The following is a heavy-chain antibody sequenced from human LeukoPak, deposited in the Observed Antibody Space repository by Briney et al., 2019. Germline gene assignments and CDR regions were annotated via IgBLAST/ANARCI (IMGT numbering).Heavy chain of an antibody. Sequence: SETLSLTCTVSGGSISSCSSYWGWFRQPPGKGLEWIGTIYYSGSTYYNPSLKSRVTISVDTSKNQFSLKLSSVTAADTAVYYCARDPNYYGSGSIGGDYWGQGTLVTVSS. CDR1: GGSISSCSSY. V-gene: IGHV4-39*07. CDR3: ARDPNYYGSGSIGGDY. D-gene: IGHD3-10*01. J-gene: IGHJ4*02. CDR2: IYYSGST.